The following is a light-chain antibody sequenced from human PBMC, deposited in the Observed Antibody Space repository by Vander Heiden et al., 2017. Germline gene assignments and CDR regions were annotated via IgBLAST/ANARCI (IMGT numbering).Light chain of an antibody. CDR3: QSADSSGTYVV. CDR1: ALPKQY. J-gene: IGLJ2*01. V-gene: IGLV3-25*03. Sequence: SYELTQPPSVSVSPGQTARITCSGDALPKQYAYWYQQTPGQAPGLVIYKDSERPSGIPERFSGSSSGTTVTLTISGVQAEDEADYYCQSADSSGTYVVFGGGTKLTVL. CDR2: KDS.